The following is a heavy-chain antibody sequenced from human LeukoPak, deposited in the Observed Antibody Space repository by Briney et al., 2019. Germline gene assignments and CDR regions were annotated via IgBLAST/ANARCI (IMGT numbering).Heavy chain of an antibody. J-gene: IGHJ4*02. CDR3: ARASDFDYLDLDY. Sequence: SETLSLTCAVYGGSFSGYYWSWIRQPPGKGLEWIGEINHSGSTNYNPSLKSRVTISVDTSKNQFSLKLSSVTAADTAVYYCARASDFDYLDLDYWGQGTLVTVSS. CDR2: INHSGST. CDR1: GGSFSGYY. V-gene: IGHV4-34*01. D-gene: IGHD5-12*01.